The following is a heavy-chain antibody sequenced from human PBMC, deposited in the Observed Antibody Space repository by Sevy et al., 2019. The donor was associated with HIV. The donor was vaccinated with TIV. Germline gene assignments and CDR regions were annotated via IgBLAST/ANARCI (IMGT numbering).Heavy chain of an antibody. CDR2: ISYGGSNK. D-gene: IGHD3-10*01. CDR1: GFDFSDYA. CDR3: ATTLPSNYYGSGTYPSPSDY. Sequence: GGSLRLSCAASGFDFSDYAMYWVRQAPGKGPEWVATISYGGSNKYYADSVKGRFTISRDNSKYALSLNMNSLRDEDTAMYYCATTLPSNYYGSGTYPSPSDYWGQGTLVTVSS. V-gene: IGHV3-30*01. J-gene: IGHJ4*02.